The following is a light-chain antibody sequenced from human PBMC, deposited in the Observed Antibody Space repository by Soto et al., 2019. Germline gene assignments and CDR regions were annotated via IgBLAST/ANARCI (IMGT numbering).Light chain of an antibody. CDR3: QQYNSYPWT. CDR1: QSISSW. Sequence: DIQMTQSPSTLSASVVDRDTITCWASQSISSWLAWYQQKPGKAPKLLIYDASSLESGVPSRFSGSGSGTEFTLTISSLQPEDFATYYWQQYNSYPWTFGQGTKVHI. CDR2: DAS. J-gene: IGKJ1*01. V-gene: IGKV1-5*01.